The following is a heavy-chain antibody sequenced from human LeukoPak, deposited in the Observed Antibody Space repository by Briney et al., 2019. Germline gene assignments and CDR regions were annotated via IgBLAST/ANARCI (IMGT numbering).Heavy chain of an antibody. J-gene: IGHJ4*02. Sequence: PSETLSLTCTVSGDSVSSGGYYWSWIRQHPGKGLEWIGYIYYSGSTYYNPSLKSRVTISVDTSKNQFSLKLSSVTAADTAVYYCASGAYSNYEDYWGQGTLVTVSS. V-gene: IGHV4-31*03. CDR1: GDSVSSGGYY. CDR2: IYYSGST. D-gene: IGHD4-11*01. CDR3: ASGAYSNYEDY.